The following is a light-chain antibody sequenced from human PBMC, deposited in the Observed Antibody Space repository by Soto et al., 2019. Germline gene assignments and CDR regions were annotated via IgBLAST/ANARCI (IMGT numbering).Light chain of an antibody. J-gene: IGLJ3*02. Sequence: QSVLTQPPSVSAAPGQKVTISCSGSSSNIGNNYVSWYQQLPGTAPKLLIYDSNKRPSGIPDRFSGSKSGTSATLGITGLQTGDEADYYCGTWDSSLSVVVLGGGTKPPS. V-gene: IGLV1-51*01. CDR3: GTWDSSLSVVV. CDR1: SSNIGNNY. CDR2: DSN.